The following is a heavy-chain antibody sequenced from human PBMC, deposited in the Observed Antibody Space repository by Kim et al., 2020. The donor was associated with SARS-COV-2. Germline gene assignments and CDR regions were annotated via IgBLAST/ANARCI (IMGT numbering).Heavy chain of an antibody. D-gene: IGHD3-22*01. CDR3: AREALYEYYYDATGYFDL. J-gene: IGHJ2*01. V-gene: IGHV1-69*01. Sequence: QGRVTITADESTSTAYMELSSLRSEDTAVYYCAREALYEYYYDATGYFDLWGRGTLVTVSS.